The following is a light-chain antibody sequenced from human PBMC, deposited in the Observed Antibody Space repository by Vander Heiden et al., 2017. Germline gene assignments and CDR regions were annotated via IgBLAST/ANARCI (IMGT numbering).Light chain of an antibody. V-gene: IGKV3-11*01. Sequence: EIVLTQSPATLSLSPGERATLSCRASQSVSSYLAWYQQKPGQAPRLLIYDASNRATGIPARFRGSGSGTDFTLTISSLETEDFAVYYCQQRSNWPPRYTFGQGTKLEIK. CDR2: DAS. J-gene: IGKJ2*01. CDR3: QQRSNWPPRYT. CDR1: QSVSSY.